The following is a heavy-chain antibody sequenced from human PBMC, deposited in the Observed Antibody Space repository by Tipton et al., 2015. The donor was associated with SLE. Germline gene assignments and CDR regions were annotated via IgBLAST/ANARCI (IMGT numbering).Heavy chain of an antibody. Sequence: TLSLTCAVYGGSLSDHYWSWIRQPPGKGLEWIGPTDHSGGTSYTPSLKSRITISVDTSKNQFSLKLNSVTAADTAVFYCARHARNGFNFDIWGQGTMVTVSS. J-gene: IGHJ3*02. V-gene: IGHV4-34*01. CDR3: ARHARNGFNFDI. CDR2: TDHSGGT. D-gene: IGHD3-3*01. CDR1: GGSLSDHY.